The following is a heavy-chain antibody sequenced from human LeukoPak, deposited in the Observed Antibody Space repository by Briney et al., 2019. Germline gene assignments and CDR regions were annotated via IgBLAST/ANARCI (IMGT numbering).Heavy chain of an antibody. CDR2: ISGYNGNT. CDR1: GYTFTTYG. V-gene: IGHV1-18*01. J-gene: IGHJ6*03. CDR3: ARVPIWGGMVTYYYMDV. Sequence: GASVKVSCKASGYTFTTYGINWVRQAPGQGLEWMGWISGYNGNTKYAQKVQGRVTMTTDTSTSTAYMELRSLRSDDTAVYYCARVPIWGGMVTYYYMDVWGKGTTVTISS. D-gene: IGHD3-16*01.